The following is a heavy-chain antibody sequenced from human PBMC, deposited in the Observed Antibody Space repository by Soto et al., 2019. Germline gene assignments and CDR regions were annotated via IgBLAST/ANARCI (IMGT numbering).Heavy chain of an antibody. Sequence: QVQLVQSGAEVKKPGASVKVSCKASGYTFTSYGISWVRQAPGQGLEWMGWISAYNGNTNYAQKLQGRVTMTTDTSTXXXXXXLRSLRSDDTAVYYCAREGGYSYGYGNGIDWFDPWGQGTLVTVSS. D-gene: IGHD5-18*01. CDR2: ISAYNGNT. J-gene: IGHJ5*02. CDR3: AREGGYSYGYGNGIDWFDP. CDR1: GYTFTSYG. V-gene: IGHV1-18*01.